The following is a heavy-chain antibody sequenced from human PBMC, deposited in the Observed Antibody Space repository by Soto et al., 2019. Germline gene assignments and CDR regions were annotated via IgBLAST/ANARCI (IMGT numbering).Heavy chain of an antibody. J-gene: IGHJ5*02. CDR2: IFTRDSET. CDR1: GHLFNNHW. Sequence: EQLEQSGAEVKKPGESLKISCKGPGHLFNNHWIGWVRQTPGKGLEWMGLIFTRDSETKTSPSFQGHVSFSVDNSINTVYLQWTSLQTTDTGIYFYARGYFDSGHGYNLWGQGTLVTVSS. V-gene: IGHV5-51*01. CDR3: ARGYFDSGHGYNL. D-gene: IGHD3-10*01.